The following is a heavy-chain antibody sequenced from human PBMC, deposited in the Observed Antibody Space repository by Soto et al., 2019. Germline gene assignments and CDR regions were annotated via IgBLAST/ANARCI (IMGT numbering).Heavy chain of an antibody. J-gene: IGHJ4*02. V-gene: IGHV3-64D*08. D-gene: IGHD5-18*01. Sequence: GGSLRLSCSASGFTFSSYAMHWVRQAPGKGLEYVSAISSNGGSTYYADSVKGRFTISRDNSKNTLYLQMSSLRAEDTAVYYCVSRKGYSYGPPDYWGQGTLVTVSS. CDR3: VSRKGYSYGPPDY. CDR2: ISSNGGST. CDR1: GFTFSSYA.